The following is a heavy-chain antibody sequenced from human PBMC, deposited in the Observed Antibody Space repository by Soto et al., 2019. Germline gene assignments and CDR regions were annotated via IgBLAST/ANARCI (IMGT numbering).Heavy chain of an antibody. Sequence: QVQLVQSGAEVKKPGASVKVSCKTSGFTFTNYYINWVRQAPGQGLEVMGWISAYSGNTNYAQNLQGRVTMTTDTSANPAYLELRSLRSDDTAVYFCARGDTYYVNWYFDYWGQGTLVTVSS. CDR3: ARGDTYYVNWYFDY. V-gene: IGHV1-18*01. J-gene: IGHJ4*02. CDR2: ISAYSGNT. D-gene: IGHD1-1*01. CDR1: GFTFTNYY.